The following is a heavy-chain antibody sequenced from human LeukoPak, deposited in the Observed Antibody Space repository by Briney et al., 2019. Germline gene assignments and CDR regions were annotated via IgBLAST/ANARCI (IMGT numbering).Heavy chain of an antibody. CDR3: ATTPYNWNDLFDP. CDR2: MNPNSGNT. CDR1: GYTFTRYD. D-gene: IGHD1-20*01. Sequence: ASVKVSCKASGYTFTRYDINWVRQATGQGLQWMGWMNPNSGNTGYAQKFQGRVTMTRNTSISTAYMALSSLRSEDTAVYYCATTPYNWNDLFDPWGQGTLVTVSS. J-gene: IGHJ5*02. V-gene: IGHV1-8*01.